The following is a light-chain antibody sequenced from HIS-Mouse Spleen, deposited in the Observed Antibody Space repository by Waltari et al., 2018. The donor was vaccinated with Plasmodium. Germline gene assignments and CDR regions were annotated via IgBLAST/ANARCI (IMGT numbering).Light chain of an antibody. CDR1: RSDVGGYNY. CDR3: SSYTSSSTLDWV. Sequence: QSALTQPASVSGSPGQSITISCTGTRSDVGGYNYVPWYQQHPGKAPKLMIYDVSNRPSGVSNRFSGSKSGNTASLTISGLQAEDEADYYCSSYTSSSTLDWVFGGGTKLTVL. CDR2: DVS. V-gene: IGLV2-14*03. J-gene: IGLJ3*02.